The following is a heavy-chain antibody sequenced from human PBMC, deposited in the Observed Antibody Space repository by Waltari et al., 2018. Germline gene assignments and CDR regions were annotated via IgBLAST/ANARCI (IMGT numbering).Heavy chain of an antibody. J-gene: IGHJ4*02. CDR3: PREPEGNIESYG. V-gene: IGHV4-4*02. D-gene: IGHD4-17*01. CDR2: IYHSGTT. CDR1: GGSISSSNW. Sequence: QVQLQESGPGLVKPSGTLSLTCAVSGGSISSSNWWSWVRQPPGKGLEWIGEIYHSGTTNKNQSLKGGVTIPEENPKNQFPLKMGSGTAAETAGYYWPREPEGNIESYGGGKGTLVTVSS.